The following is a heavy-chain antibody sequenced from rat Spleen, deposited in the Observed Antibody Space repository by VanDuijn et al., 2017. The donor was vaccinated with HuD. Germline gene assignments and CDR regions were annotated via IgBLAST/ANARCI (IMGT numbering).Heavy chain of an antibody. J-gene: IGHJ1*01. Sequence: EVQLVESGGGLVQPGRSLKLSCAASGFTFSNYYMAWVRQAPTKGLEWVAYISTGGGSTYYRDSVKGRFTISRDIAKSTLYLQMDSLRSEDTATYYCARGMDMYTTDYYSSYYWYFDFWGQGVMVTVSS. V-gene: IGHV5-27*01. D-gene: IGHD1-6*01. CDR1: GFTFSNYY. CDR2: ISTGGGST. CDR3: ARGMDMYTTDYYSSYYWYFDF.